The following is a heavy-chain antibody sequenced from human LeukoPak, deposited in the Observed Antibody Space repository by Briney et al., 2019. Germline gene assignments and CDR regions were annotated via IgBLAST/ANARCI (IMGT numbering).Heavy chain of an antibody. CDR1: GFTFSSYA. D-gene: IGHD2-8*01. J-gene: IGHJ3*02. V-gene: IGHV3-23*01. CDR3: VRVPLPGHIVLMVYALAFDI. CDR2: ISGSGGST. Sequence: PGGSLRLSCAASGFTFSSYAMSWVRQAPGKGLEWISAISGSGGSTYYADSVKGRFTISIDNSKNTLYLQMNRLSAEDTAVYYCVRVPLPGHIVLMVYALAFDIWGQGTMVTVSS.